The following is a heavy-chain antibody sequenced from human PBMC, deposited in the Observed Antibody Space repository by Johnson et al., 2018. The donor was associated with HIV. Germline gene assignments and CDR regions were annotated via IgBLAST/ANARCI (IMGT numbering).Heavy chain of an antibody. J-gene: IGHJ3*02. Sequence: VQLVESGGGLVQPGGSLRLSCGASGFTFSSNEMSWVRQAPGKGLEWVSSISGSTIYYADSVKGRFTISRDNSKNTLYLQMNSLRAEDTAVYYCAKDSPGEITMVQGVIGIWGQGTMVTVSS. CDR1: GFTFSSNE. CDR3: AKDSPGEITMVQGVIGI. CDR2: ISGSTI. D-gene: IGHD3-10*01. V-gene: IGHV3-38-3*01.